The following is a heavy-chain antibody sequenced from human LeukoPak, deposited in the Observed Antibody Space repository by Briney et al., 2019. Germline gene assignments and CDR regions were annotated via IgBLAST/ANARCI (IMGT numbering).Heavy chain of an antibody. Sequence: GGSLRLSCAASGFTVSSNYMSWLHQAPGKGLEWVSVIYSGGSTYYADSVKGRFTISRDNSKNTLYLQMNSLRAEDTAVYYCARDLRYFDWLLSHYYYYYGMDVWGQGTTVTVSS. V-gene: IGHV3-66*01. CDR1: GFTVSSNY. CDR3: ARDLRYFDWLLSHYYYYYGMDV. D-gene: IGHD3-9*01. CDR2: IYSGGST. J-gene: IGHJ6*02.